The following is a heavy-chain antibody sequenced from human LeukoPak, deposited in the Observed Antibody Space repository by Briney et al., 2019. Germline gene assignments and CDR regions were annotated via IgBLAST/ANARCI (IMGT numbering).Heavy chain of an antibody. CDR2: ISYDGSNK. CDR3: ARDLEVVVVPAAMYY. Sequence: PGGSLRLSCAASGFTFSSYAMHWVRQAPGEGLEWVAVISYDGSNKYYADSVKGRFTISRDNSKNTLYLQMDSLRAEDTAVYYCARDLEVVVVPAAMYYWGQGTLVTVSS. D-gene: IGHD2-2*01. CDR1: GFTFSSYA. V-gene: IGHV3-30*04. J-gene: IGHJ4*02.